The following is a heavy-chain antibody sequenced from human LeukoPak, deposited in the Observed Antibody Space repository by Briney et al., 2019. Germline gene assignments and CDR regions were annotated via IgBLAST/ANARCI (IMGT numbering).Heavy chain of an antibody. V-gene: IGHV4-59*08. J-gene: IGHJ4*02. Sequence: PSETLSLTCAVYGGSFSGYYWSWIRQPPGKGLEWIGYIYYSGSTNYNPSLMSRVTISVDTSKNQFSLKLSSVTAADTAVYYCARQQLGSGYYLDSWGQGTLVTVSS. CDR1: GGSFSGYY. CDR3: ARQQLGSGYYLDS. CDR2: IYYSGST. D-gene: IGHD3-22*01.